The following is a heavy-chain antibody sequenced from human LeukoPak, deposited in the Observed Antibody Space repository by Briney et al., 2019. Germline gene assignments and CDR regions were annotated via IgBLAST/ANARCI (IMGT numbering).Heavy chain of an antibody. J-gene: IGHJ4*02. V-gene: IGHV4-30-2*01. CDR3: ARGGYSSSWYFDY. D-gene: IGHD6-13*01. CDR1: GGSISSGGYS. CDR2: IYHSGST. Sequence: SGTLSLTCAVSGGSISSGGYSWSWIRQPPGKGLEWIGYIYHSGSTYYNPSLKSRVTISVDRSKNQFSLKLSSVTAADTAVYYCARGGYSSSWYFDYWGQGTLVTVSS.